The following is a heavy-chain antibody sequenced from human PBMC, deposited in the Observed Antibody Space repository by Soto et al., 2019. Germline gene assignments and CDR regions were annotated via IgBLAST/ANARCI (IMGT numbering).Heavy chain of an antibody. CDR1: GFTFSSYA. D-gene: IGHD6-19*01. J-gene: IGHJ6*02. V-gene: IGHV3-23*01. CDR2: ISGSGGST. CDR3: AKGSGWDYYGMDV. Sequence: GGSLRLSCAASGFTFSSYAMSWVRQAPGKGLEWVSAISGSGGSTYYADSVKGRFTIPRDNSKNTLYLLMNSLRAEDTAVYYCAKGSGWDYYGMDVWGQGTTVTVSS.